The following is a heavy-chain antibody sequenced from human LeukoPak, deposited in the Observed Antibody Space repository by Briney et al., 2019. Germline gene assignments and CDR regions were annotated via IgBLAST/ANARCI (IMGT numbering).Heavy chain of an antibody. CDR3: ARAPEDIVVVPAAAHYWYFDL. CDR1: GDSVSSNSAA. J-gene: IGHJ2*01. CDR2: TYYRSKWYN. V-gene: IGHV6-1*01. Sequence: SQTLSLTCAISGDSVSSNSAAWNWIRQSPSRGLEWLGRTYYRSKWYNDYAVSEKSRITINPDTSKNQFSLQLNSVTPEDTAVYYCARAPEDIVVVPAAAHYWYFDLWGRGTLVTVSS. D-gene: IGHD2-2*01.